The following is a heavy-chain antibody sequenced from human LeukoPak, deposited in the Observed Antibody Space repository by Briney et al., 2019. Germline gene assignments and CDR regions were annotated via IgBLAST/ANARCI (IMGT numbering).Heavy chain of an antibody. D-gene: IGHD3-22*01. V-gene: IGHV2-70*16. J-gene: IGHJ4*02. CDR3: VGVNYYDTSLGFA. CDR1: GFSLSTRGMC. CDR2: IDWDDDK. Sequence: VSGPMLVNPTQTLTLTCTFSGFSLSTRGMCVSWIRQPPGKALEWLARIDWDDDKYYGTSLKTRLTISKDTSKNQVVLTVTNMDPVDTATYYCVGVNYYDTSLGFAWGQGTLVTVSS.